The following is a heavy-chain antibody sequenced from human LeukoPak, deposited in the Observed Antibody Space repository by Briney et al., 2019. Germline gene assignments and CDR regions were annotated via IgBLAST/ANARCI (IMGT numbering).Heavy chain of an antibody. CDR3: ARDLPRPAYYYDSSGQGFDY. CDR1: GYTFTSYG. V-gene: IGHV1-18*01. J-gene: IGHJ4*02. D-gene: IGHD3-22*01. Sequence: ASVKVSCKASGYTFTSYGISWVRQAPGQGLEWMGWISAYNGNTNYAQKLQGRVTMTTDTSTSTAYMELRSLRSDDTAVYYCARDLPRPAYYYDSSGQGFDYWGQGTPVTVSS. CDR2: ISAYNGNT.